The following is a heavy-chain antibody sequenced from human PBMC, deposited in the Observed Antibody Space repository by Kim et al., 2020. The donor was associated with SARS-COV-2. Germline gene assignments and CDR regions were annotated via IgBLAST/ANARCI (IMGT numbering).Heavy chain of an antibody. V-gene: IGHV4-31*02. D-gene: IGHD3-3*02. CDR3: ARAGPIFYNRYYYGMDV. Sequence: SLKSRVTISVDTSKNHFSLKLSSVTAADTAVYYCARAGPIFYNRYYYGMDVWGQGTTVTVSS. J-gene: IGHJ6*02.